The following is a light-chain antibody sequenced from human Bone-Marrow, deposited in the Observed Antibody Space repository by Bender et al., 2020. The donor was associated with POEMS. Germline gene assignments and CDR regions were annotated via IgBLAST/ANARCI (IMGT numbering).Light chain of an antibody. CDR2: EGT. Sequence: QSALTQPASVSGSPGQSITISCTGTSSDIAGLQFVSWYQQHPGKAPKLIIYEGTKRPSGVTNRFSGSRSGNTASLTISGLQAEDEAEYYCCSYADTYTYVFGTGTNVTVL. V-gene: IGLV2-14*01. CDR3: CSYADTYTYV. J-gene: IGLJ1*01. CDR1: SSDIAGLQF.